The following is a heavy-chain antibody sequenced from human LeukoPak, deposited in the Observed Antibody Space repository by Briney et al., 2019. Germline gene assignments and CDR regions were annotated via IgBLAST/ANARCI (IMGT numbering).Heavy chain of an antibody. D-gene: IGHD6-6*01. CDR2: IYYTGST. CDR1: GGSISSLY. J-gene: IGHJ4*02. Sequence: SETLSLTCSVSGGSISSLYWSWIRQPPGKGLEWIGYIYYTGSTNYNPSLKCRVTMFVDMSKNQFSLRLSSVTAADTAVYYCARHRAYSSSSPFDYWGQGTLVTVSS. CDR3: ARHRAYSSSSPFDY. V-gene: IGHV4-59*08.